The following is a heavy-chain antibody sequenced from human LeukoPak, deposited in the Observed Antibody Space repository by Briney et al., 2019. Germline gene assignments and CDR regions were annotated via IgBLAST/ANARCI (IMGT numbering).Heavy chain of an antibody. Sequence: PSETLSLTCTVSGDSISSGSYYWTWIRQPAGKGLEWIGRIYTSGSTINNPSLKNTNYNPSLKSRLTMSVDRSKNQFSLKMTSVTAADTAMYYCARDTALWTFDIWGQGIMVTVSS. J-gene: IGHJ3*02. D-gene: IGHD2-21*02. V-gene: IGHV4-61*02. CDR2: IYTSGSTINNPSLKNT. CDR3: ARDTALWTFDI. CDR1: GDSISSGSYY.